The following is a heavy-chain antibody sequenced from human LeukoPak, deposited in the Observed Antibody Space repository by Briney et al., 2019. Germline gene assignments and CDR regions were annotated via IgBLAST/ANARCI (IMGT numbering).Heavy chain of an antibody. D-gene: IGHD6-13*01. CDR3: ARDPGGSSWYVGWFDP. V-gene: IGHV4-59*01. Sequence: SETLSLTCSVSGGSLNNYYWSWIRQPPGKGLESIGYIFYNGNTNYNPSLKSRVTISVDMSKNQFSLRLSSVTAADTAVYYCARDPGGSSWYVGWFDPWGQGTLVTVSS. J-gene: IGHJ5*02. CDR1: GGSLNNYY. CDR2: IFYNGNT.